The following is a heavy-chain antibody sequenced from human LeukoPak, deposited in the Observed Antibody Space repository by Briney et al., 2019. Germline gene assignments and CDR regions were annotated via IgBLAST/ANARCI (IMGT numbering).Heavy chain of an antibody. D-gene: IGHD4-17*01. CDR3: VRDDRRYGDYGYFDY. Sequence: GGSLRLSCAASGFIFSTSEMNWVRQAPGKGLEWVSVTYSGGGTYYADSVKGRFTISRDNSKNTLYLQMNSLRAEDTAVYYCVRDDRRYGDYGYFDYWGQGTLVTVSS. CDR1: GFIFSTSE. V-gene: IGHV3-66*01. CDR2: TYSGGGT. J-gene: IGHJ4*02.